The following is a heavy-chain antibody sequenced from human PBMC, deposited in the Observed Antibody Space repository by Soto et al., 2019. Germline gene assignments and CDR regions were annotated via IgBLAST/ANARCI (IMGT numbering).Heavy chain of an antibody. Sequence: QVHLLESGGGSVRPGGSLRVSCAASGFTFSDSYMGWIRQAPGKGLEWVSYISASGAYKYYADSVRGRFTISRDNAKKSVFLEMNSLTADDTAIYYCAGERSALPGARDAMDVWGQGTTVTVSS. V-gene: IGHV3-11*06. CDR2: ISASGAYK. CDR3: AGERSALPGARDAMDV. D-gene: IGHD1-26*01. CDR1: GFTFSDSY. J-gene: IGHJ6*02.